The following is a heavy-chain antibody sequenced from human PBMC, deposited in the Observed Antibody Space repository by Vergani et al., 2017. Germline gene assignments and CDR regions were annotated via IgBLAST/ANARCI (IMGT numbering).Heavy chain of an antibody. Sequence: QVQLVESGGGLVKPGGSLRLSCAASGFSFSDHYMTWIRQAPGKGLEWVSYISNSGNTIEYADSVKGRFSISRDNAKSSLFLQMDSLRAEDTAVYYCARRDSSSPALDYWGQGTLVTVSS. CDR1: GFSFSDHY. D-gene: IGHD6-6*01. J-gene: IGHJ4*02. CDR3: ARRDSSSPALDY. CDR2: ISNSGNTI. V-gene: IGHV3-11*01.